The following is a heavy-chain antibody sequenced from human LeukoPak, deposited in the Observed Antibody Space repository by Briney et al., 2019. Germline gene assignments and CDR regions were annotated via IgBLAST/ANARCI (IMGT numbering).Heavy chain of an antibody. CDR1: GFRFISYA. J-gene: IGHJ6*03. CDR3: ASNAGSSITGDYYYYYYMDV. CDR2: IWYDGSYK. V-gene: IGHV3-33*01. D-gene: IGHD6-6*01. Sequence: GGSLRLSCAASGFRFISYAMHWVRQAPGKGLEWVAVIWYDGSYKYYGDSVKGRFTISRDNSKNTLYLQMNSLRAEDTAVYYCASNAGSSITGDYYYYYYMDVWGKGTTVTVSS.